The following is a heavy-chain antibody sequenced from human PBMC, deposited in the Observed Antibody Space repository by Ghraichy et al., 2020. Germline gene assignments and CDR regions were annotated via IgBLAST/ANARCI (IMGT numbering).Heavy chain of an antibody. CDR1: RFSLSTSGLC. D-gene: IGHD2-21*02. J-gene: IGHJ6*02. V-gene: IGHV2-70*01. CDR2: IDWDDDK. CDR3: ARMVVTAIRGLGYYYGMDV. Sequence: SGPTLVKPTQTLTLTCTFSRFSLSTSGLCVSWIRQPPGKALEWLALIDWDDDKYYSTSLKTRLTISKDTSKNQVVLTMTNMDPVDTATYYCARMVVTAIRGLGYYYGMDVWGQGTTVTVSS.